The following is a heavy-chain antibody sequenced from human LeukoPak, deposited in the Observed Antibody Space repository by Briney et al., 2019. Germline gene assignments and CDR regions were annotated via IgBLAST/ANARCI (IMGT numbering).Heavy chain of an antibody. CDR3: ARTRYYYNSRSYGAPYYFDY. J-gene: IGHJ4*02. CDR2: IYYSGST. D-gene: IGHD3-10*01. Sequence: SETLSLTCAVSGGSISSNSYYWGWIRQPPGKGLEWIERIYYSGSTYYNPSLKSRVTISVDTSKNQFSLKLSSVTAADTAVYYCARTRYYYNSRSYGAPYYFDYWGQGTLVTVSS. CDR1: GGSISSNSYY. V-gene: IGHV4-39*01.